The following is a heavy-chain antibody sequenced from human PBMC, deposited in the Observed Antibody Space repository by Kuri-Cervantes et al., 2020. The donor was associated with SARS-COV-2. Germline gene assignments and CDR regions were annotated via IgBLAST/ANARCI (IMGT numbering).Heavy chain of an antibody. J-gene: IGHJ5*02. V-gene: IGHV3-30*14. Sequence: GGSLRLSCAASGFTFSSYAMHWVRQAPGKGLEWVAVISYDGSNKYYADSVKGRFTISRDNSKNTLYLQMNSLRAEDTAVYYCARTHGWFDPWGQGTLVTVSS. CDR3: ARTHGWFDP. CDR2: ISYDGSNK. CDR1: GFTFSSYA.